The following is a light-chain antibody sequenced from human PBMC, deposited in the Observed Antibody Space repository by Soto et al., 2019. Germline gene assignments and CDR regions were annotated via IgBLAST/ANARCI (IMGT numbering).Light chain of an antibody. J-gene: IGKJ5*01. Sequence: EIVLTQSPATLSLSPGERATLSCRASQSVSSNLAWYQQKPGQAPRLLIYGASTRATGIPARFSGSGSGTEFTLTISSLQPEDFATYYCQQSYSTPPITFGQGTRLEIK. CDR3: QQSYSTPPIT. CDR1: QSVSSN. V-gene: IGKV3-15*01. CDR2: GAS.